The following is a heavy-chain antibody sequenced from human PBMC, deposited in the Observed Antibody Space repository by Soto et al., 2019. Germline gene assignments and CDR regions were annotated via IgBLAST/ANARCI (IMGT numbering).Heavy chain of an antibody. D-gene: IGHD3-10*01. J-gene: IGHJ4*02. V-gene: IGHV4-39*01. CDR1: GGSISSSSYS. Sequence: SETLSLTCTVSGGSISSSSYSWGWIRQPPGKGLEWIGSIYYRGTTYYNPSLKSRVTMSVDTSKNQFSLRLTSVTAADTAVYYCARVVGVSGSFYRSFDYWGQGALVTVSS. CDR2: IYYRGTT. CDR3: ARVVGVSGSFYRSFDY.